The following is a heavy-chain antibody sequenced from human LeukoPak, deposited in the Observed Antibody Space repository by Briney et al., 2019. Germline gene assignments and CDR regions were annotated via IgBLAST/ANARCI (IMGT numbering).Heavy chain of an antibody. CDR2: IQIRDHSTV. V-gene: IGHV3-48*01. CDR3: AKDDDWGRYKH. D-gene: IGHD3-16*01. J-gene: IGHJ1*01. Sequence: GGSLRLSCAASGFTFSSYTMNWVRQAPGKGLEWISFIQIRDHSTVDYADSVKGRFTISRDNFKNTLSLQVNSLRAEDTAMYYCAKDDDWGRYKHWGQGTLVTVSS. CDR1: GFTFSSYT.